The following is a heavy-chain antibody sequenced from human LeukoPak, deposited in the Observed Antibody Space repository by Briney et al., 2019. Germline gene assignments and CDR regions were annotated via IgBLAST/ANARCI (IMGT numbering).Heavy chain of an antibody. CDR1: GYTFTSDG. CDR3: ARADYSNYGYYYYYMDV. J-gene: IGHJ6*03. CDR2: VSAYNGNT. Sequence: ASVKVSCKASGYTFTSDGISWVRQAPGQGLEWMGWVSAYNGNTNYAQKLQGRVTMTTDTSTSTAYMELRSLRSDDTAVYYCARADYSNYGYYYYYMDVWGKGTTVTVSS. V-gene: IGHV1-18*01. D-gene: IGHD4-11*01.